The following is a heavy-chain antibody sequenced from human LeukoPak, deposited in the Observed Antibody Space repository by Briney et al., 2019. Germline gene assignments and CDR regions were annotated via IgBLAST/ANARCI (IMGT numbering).Heavy chain of an antibody. CDR3: ARDWGLSSSAAGAY. J-gene: IGHJ4*02. CDR2: ISAYNGNT. D-gene: IGHD6-13*01. V-gene: IGHV1-18*01. Sequence: GASVKVSCKASGYTFTSYGISWVRQSPGQGLEWMGWISAYNGNTNYAQKPQGRVTMTTDTSTSTAYMELRSLRSDDTAVYYCARDWGLSSSAAGAYWGQGTLVTVSS. CDR1: GYTFTSYG.